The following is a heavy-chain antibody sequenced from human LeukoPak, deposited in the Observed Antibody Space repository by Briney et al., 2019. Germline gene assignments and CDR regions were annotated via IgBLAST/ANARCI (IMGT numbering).Heavy chain of an antibody. CDR1: GFTFSSYA. J-gene: IGHJ4*02. V-gene: IGHV3-23*01. CDR3: AKEMGSGSYPALLSFDY. Sequence: GGPLRLSWAASGFTFSSYAMSWVRQARGKGLEWVSAISGSGGSTYYADSVKGRFTISRDNSKNTLYLQMNSLRAEDTAVYYCAKEMGSGSYPALLSFDYWGQGTLVTVSS. D-gene: IGHD1-26*01. CDR2: ISGSGGST.